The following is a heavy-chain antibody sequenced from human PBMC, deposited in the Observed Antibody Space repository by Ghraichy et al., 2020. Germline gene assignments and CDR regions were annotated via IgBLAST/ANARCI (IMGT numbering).Heavy chain of an antibody. CDR3: VRYSGWVRDH. CDR1: GFILSDFW. CDR2: ITQDGSVK. D-gene: IGHD1-26*01. V-gene: IGHV3-7*01. J-gene: IGHJ4*02. Sequence: GGSLRLSCAASGFILSDFWMHWVRQAPGEGPEWVAFITQDGSVKYYVDSVKGRFTISRDNAKNSLHLEMSSLRVEDTALYYCVRYSGWVRDHWGQGNLVTVSS.